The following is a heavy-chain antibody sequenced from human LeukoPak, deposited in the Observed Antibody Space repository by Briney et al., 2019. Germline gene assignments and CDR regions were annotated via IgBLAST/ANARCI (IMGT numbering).Heavy chain of an antibody. CDR2: ISGSGGST. V-gene: IGHV3-23*01. J-gene: IGHJ4*02. D-gene: IGHD1-20*01. Sequence: HPGGSLRLSCAASGFTFSSYAMSWVRQAPGKGLEWVSAISGSGGSTYYADSVKGRFTISRDNSKNTLYLQMNSLRPDDTAMYYCARDTRRAPLTAGDYWGQGTLVTVSS. CDR3: ARDTRRAPLTAGDY. CDR1: GFTFSSYA.